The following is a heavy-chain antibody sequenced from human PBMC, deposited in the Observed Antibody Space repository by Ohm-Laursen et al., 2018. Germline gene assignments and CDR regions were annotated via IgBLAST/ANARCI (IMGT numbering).Heavy chain of an antibody. CDR3: ARDLRVGTTDNWIDS. CDR2: ISGSGGST. D-gene: IGHD3-10*01. J-gene: IGHJ5*01. Sequence: SLRLSCTASGFTFSSYAMSWVRQAPGKGLEWVSAISGSGGSTYYADSVKGRFTISRDNSKNSLYLQMNSLRAEDTAIYYCARDLRVGTTDNWIDSWGQGTLVTVSS. CDR1: GFTFSSYA. V-gene: IGHV3-23*01.